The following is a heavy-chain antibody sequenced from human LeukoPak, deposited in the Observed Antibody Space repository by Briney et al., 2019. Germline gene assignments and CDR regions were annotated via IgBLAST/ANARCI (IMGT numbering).Heavy chain of an antibody. V-gene: IGHV3-7*05. D-gene: IGHD6-13*01. Sequence: GGSLRLSCAASGFTFSSYWMSWVRQAPGKGLEWVANIKQDGSEKYYVDSVKGRFTISRDNSKNTLYLQMNSLRAEDTAVYYCAKVDGSSWYGGAFDIWGQGTMVTVSS. J-gene: IGHJ3*02. CDR1: GFTFSSYW. CDR2: IKQDGSEK. CDR3: AKVDGSSWYGGAFDI.